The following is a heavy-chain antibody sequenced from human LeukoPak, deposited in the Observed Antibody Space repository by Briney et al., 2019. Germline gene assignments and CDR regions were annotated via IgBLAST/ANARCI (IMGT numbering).Heavy chain of an antibody. CDR2: IYYSGST. D-gene: IGHD3-22*01. Sequence: PSQTLSLTCTVSGGSISSGGYYWSWIRQHPGEGLEWIGYIYYSGSTYYNPSLKSRATISVDTSKNQFSLKLSSVTAADTAVYYCARRGYDSSGYLVGVAFGIWGQGTMVTVSS. CDR3: ARRGYDSSGYLVGVAFGI. J-gene: IGHJ3*02. CDR1: GGSISSGGYY. V-gene: IGHV4-31*03.